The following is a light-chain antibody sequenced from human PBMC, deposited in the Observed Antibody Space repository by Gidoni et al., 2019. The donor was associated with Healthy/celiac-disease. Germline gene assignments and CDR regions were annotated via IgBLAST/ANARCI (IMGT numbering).Light chain of an antibody. CDR3: QQRSNWPT. CDR2: DAS. Sequence: EIVLTQSPATLSLSPGERATLSCRASQSVSSYLAWYQRKPGQAPRLLIYDASNRATGIPARFSGSGSRTDFTLTISSLEPEDFAVYYCQQRSNWPTFGQGTKLEIK. V-gene: IGKV3-11*01. J-gene: IGKJ2*01. CDR1: QSVSSY.